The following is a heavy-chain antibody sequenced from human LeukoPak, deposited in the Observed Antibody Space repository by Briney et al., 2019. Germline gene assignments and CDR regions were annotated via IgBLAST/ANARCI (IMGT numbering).Heavy chain of an antibody. J-gene: IGHJ4*02. D-gene: IGHD5-24*01. CDR3: AKDAEMATISCYFDY. CDR2: IRYDGSNK. Sequence: GGSLRLSCAASGFTFSSYGMHWVRQAPGKGLEWVAFIRYDGSNKYYADSVKGRFTISRDNSKNTLYLQMNSLRAEDTAVYYCAKDAEMATISCYFDYWGQGTLVTVSS. CDR1: GFTFSSYG. V-gene: IGHV3-30*02.